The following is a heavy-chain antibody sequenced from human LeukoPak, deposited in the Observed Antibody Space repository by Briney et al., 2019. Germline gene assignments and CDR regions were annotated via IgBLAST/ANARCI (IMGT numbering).Heavy chain of an antibody. CDR3: AKDRSSSWSLDY. J-gene: IGHJ4*02. CDR1: GFTFSRSG. V-gene: IGHV3-30*18. Sequence: GGSLRLSCAASGFTFSRSGMHWVRKAPGKGLEWVAVISYDGSNKYYADSVKGRFTISRDNSKNTLYLQMNSLRAEDTAVYYCAKDRSSSWSLDYWGQGTLVTVSS. D-gene: IGHD6-13*01. CDR2: ISYDGSNK.